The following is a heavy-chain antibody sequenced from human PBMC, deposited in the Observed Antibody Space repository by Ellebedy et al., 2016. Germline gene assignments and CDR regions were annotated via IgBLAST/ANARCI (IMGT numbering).Heavy chain of an antibody. Sequence: ASVKVSCKASGYTFTSYAMHWVRQAPGQRLEWMGWINAGNGNTKYSQKFQGRVTITRDTSTSTAYMELRSLRSDDTAVYYCARGLRDGYNMWYFDYWGQGTLVTVSS. V-gene: IGHV1-3*01. CDR1: GYTFTSYA. CDR3: ARGLRDGYNMWYFDY. J-gene: IGHJ4*02. CDR2: INAGNGNT. D-gene: IGHD5-24*01.